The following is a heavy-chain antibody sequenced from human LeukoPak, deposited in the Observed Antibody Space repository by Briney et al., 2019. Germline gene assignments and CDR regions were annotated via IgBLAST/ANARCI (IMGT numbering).Heavy chain of an antibody. V-gene: IGHV4-39*07. J-gene: IGHJ3*02. CDR1: GGSISSSSYY. CDR2: IYYSGST. D-gene: IGHD6-6*01. CDR3: ARVSSSKVRDAFDI. Sequence: PSETLSLTCTVSGGSISSSSYYWGRIRQPPGKGLEWIGSIYYSGSTYYNPSLKSRVTISVDRSKNQFSLKLSSVTAADTAVYYCARVSSSKVRDAFDIWGQGTMVTVSS.